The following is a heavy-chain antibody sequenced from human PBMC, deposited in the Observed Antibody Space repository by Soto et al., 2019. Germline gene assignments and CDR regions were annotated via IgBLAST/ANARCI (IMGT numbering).Heavy chain of an antibody. J-gene: IGHJ4*02. CDR3: AKDPHRQYSSSWFY. Sequence: GGSLRLSCAASGFTFSNVWLSWVRQGPGKGLEWLGRIKSRTENETTDYADSVKGRFTISRDNSKNTLYLQMNSLRAEDTAVYYCAKDPHRQYSSSWFYWGQGTLVTVSS. D-gene: IGHD6-13*01. V-gene: IGHV3-15*01. CDR2: IKSRTENETT. CDR1: GFTFSNVW.